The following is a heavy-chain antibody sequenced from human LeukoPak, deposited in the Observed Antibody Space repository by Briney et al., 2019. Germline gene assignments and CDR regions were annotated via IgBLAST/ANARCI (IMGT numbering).Heavy chain of an antibody. CDR2: IIPIFGTA. D-gene: IGHD3-22*01. CDR1: GGTFSSYA. J-gene: IGHJ4*02. CDR3: ARVGYDSSGYYYGYYFDY. V-gene: IGHV1-69*05. Sequence: ASVKVSCKASGGTFSSYAISWVRQAPGQGLEWMGGIIPIFGTANYAQKFQGRVTITTDEYTSTAYMELSSLRSEDTAVYYCARVGYDSSGYYYGYYFDYWGQGTLVTVSS.